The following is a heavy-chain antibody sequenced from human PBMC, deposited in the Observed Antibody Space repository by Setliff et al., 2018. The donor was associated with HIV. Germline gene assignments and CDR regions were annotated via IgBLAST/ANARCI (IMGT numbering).Heavy chain of an antibody. CDR2: IHYSGAT. D-gene: IGHD2-8*01. CDR1: GGSISRSTYY. J-gene: IGHJ3*02. CDR3: ARHSPNVGVRGDAFDI. V-gene: IGHV4-61*05. Sequence: PSETLSLTCTVSGGSISRSTYYWGWIRQPPGKGLEWIGYIHYSGATNYNPSLKSRVTISLDTSRTQFSLRLSSVTAADTAVYYCARHSPNVGVRGDAFDIWGQGTVVTVSS.